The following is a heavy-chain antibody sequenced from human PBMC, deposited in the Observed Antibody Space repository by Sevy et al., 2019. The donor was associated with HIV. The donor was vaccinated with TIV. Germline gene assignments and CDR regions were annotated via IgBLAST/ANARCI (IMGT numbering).Heavy chain of an antibody. CDR2: ITPIFGTT. CDR1: GGTFSSYT. J-gene: IGHJ1*01. D-gene: IGHD4-17*01. V-gene: IGHV1-69*13. Sequence: ASVKVSCKASGGTFSSYTITWVRQAPGQGLESMGGITPIFGTTNYPQRFQGRVTITADESTNTAYMKLSNLRSDDTAFYYWAWFGDYQTGSSSWGQGTLVTVSS. CDR3: AWFGDYQTGSSS.